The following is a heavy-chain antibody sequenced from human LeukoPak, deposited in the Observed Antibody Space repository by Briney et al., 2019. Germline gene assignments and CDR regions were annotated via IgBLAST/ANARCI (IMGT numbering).Heavy chain of an antibody. D-gene: IGHD3-3*01. CDR1: GYTFSRHG. Sequence: ASVKVSCKASGYTFSRHGMTWVRQAPRQGLEWMGWISGGKGDTKYAQNLQGRVTMTTEANTAYMELRSLTSDDTAVYYCMRGTWGVVLDYWGQGTPVTVSS. V-gene: IGHV1-18*01. J-gene: IGHJ4*02. CDR3: MRGTWGVVLDY. CDR2: ISGGKGDT.